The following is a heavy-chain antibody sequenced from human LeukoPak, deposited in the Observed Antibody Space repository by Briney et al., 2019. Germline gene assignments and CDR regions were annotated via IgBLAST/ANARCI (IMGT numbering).Heavy chain of an antibody. CDR3: ARDTYTSGWYAGWNY. D-gene: IGHD6-19*01. CDR1: GFTFSTYG. CDR2: ISGSAATT. Sequence: GGSLRLSCAASGFTFSTYGMTWVRQAPGKGLEWVSAISGSAATTFYADSVKGRFTISRDNSKNTLYLQMNSLRAEDTAVYYCARDTYTSGWYAGWNYWGQGTLVTVSS. J-gene: IGHJ4*02. V-gene: IGHV3-23*01.